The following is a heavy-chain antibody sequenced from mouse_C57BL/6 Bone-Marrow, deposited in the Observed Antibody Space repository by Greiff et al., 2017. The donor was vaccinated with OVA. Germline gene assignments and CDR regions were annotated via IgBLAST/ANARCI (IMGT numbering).Heavy chain of an antibody. CDR3: ARDPRGAGSSYWYFDD. CDR2: INPSNGGT. J-gene: IGHJ1*03. Sequence: QVQLQQPGTELVKPGASVKLSCKASGYTFTSYWMHWVKQSPGQGLEWIGNINPSNGGTNYNEKFKSKATLTVDKSSSTAYMQLSSLTSEDSAVYYCARDPRGAGSSYWYFDDWGTGTTVTVSS. CDR1: GYTFTSYW. V-gene: IGHV1-53*01. D-gene: IGHD1-1*01.